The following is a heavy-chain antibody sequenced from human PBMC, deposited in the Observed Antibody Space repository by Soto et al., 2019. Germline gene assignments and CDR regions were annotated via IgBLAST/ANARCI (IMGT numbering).Heavy chain of an antibody. D-gene: IGHD3-22*01. J-gene: IGHJ2*01. CDR1: GGTFSSYT. CDR3: ARDPVDDDSSGYYWYFDL. CDR2: IIPILGIA. V-gene: IGHV1-69*08. Sequence: QVQLVQSGAAVKKPGSSVKVSCKASGGTFSSYTISWVRQAPGQGLEWMGRIIPILGIANYAQKFQGRVTITADKSTSTAYMELSSMRSEDTAVYYCARDPVDDDSSGYYWYFDLWGRGTLVTVSS.